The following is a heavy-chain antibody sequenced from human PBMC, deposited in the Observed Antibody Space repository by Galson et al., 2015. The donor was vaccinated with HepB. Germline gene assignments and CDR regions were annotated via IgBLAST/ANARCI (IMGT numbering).Heavy chain of an antibody. CDR2: ISAYNGNT. CDR1: GYTFTSYG. Sequence: SVKVSCKASGYTFTSYGISWVRQAPGQGLEWMGWISAYNGNTNYAQKLQGRVTMTTDTSTSTAYMELRSLRSDDTAVYYRARVGLRWELLSAFDIWGQGTMVTVSS. J-gene: IGHJ3*02. CDR3: ARVGLRWELLSAFDI. D-gene: IGHD1-26*01. V-gene: IGHV1-18*01.